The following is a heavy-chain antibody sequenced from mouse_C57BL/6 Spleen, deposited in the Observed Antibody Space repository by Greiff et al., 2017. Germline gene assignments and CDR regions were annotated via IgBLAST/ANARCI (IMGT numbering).Heavy chain of an antibody. CDR3: TRCQCPIGTVRPDYYGSSYVGYFDV. J-gene: IGHJ1*03. CDR1: GYTFTSYW. CDR2: IYPGNSDT. V-gene: IGHV1-5*01. D-gene: IGHD1-1*01. Sequence: VQLQQSGTVLARPGASVKMSCKTSGYTFTSYWMHWVKQRPGQGLEWIGAIYPGNSDTSYNQKFKGKAKLTAVTSASTAYMELSSLTNEDSAVYYCTRCQCPIGTVRPDYYGSSYVGYFDVWGTGTTVTVSS.